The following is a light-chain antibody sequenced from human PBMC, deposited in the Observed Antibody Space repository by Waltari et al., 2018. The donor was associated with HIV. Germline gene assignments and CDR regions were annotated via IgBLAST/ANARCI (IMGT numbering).Light chain of an antibody. CDR3: QSADTGGTRV. CDR1: ALTKQY. Sequence: SFELTQPPSVSVSPGQTARITCSGDALTKQYTYWYQQKPGQAPVVVIYKDTERPSGIPDRFSGSSSGTTVTLTISGGQSEDEADYYCQSADTGGTRVFGPGTKVTVL. J-gene: IGLJ1*01. CDR2: KDT. V-gene: IGLV3-25*03.